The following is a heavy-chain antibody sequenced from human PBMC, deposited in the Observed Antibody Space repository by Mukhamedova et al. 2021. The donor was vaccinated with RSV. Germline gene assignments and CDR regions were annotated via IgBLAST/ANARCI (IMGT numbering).Heavy chain of an antibody. CDR3: ARGHIEQPVRGWYY. J-gene: IGHJ4*02. V-gene: IGHV4-34*01. CDR2: INHSGST. D-gene: IGHD6-6*01. Sequence: GEINHSGSTNYNPSLKSRVTISADTSKNQFSLKLSSVTAADTAVYYCARGHIEQPVRGWYYWGQGTLVTVSS.